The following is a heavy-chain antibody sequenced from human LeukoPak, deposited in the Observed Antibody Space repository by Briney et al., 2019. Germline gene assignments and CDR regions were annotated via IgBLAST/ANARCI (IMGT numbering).Heavy chain of an antibody. CDR1: GFTFTSYW. Sequence: GGSLRLSCAASGFTFTSYWMHWVRQAPGKGLVWVSRINSDGSVIDYADSVKGRFTISRDNAKNTVYLQMNSLRAEDTAVYYCARDRGSTEFDYWGQGTLVTVSS. CDR2: INSDGSVI. D-gene: IGHD1-26*01. CDR3: ARDRGSTEFDY. V-gene: IGHV3-74*01. J-gene: IGHJ4*02.